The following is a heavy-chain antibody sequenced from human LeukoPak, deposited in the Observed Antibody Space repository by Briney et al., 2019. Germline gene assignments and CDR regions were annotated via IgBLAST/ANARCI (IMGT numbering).Heavy chain of an antibody. CDR2: IRGDGSLK. CDR1: GLTFNGFE. Sequence: GGSLNLSCVGSGLTFNGFEMNWVRQAPGKGLEWVSYIRGDGSLKTYAESVKGRFTISRDNAKNSVYLQMDSLRVEDTAIYYCARRFRDWGQGILVTVSS. CDR3: ARRFRD. J-gene: IGHJ4*02. D-gene: IGHD5-24*01. V-gene: IGHV3-48*03.